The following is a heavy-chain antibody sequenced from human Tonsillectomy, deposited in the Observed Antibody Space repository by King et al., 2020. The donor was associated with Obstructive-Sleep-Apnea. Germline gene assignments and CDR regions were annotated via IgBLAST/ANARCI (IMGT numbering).Heavy chain of an antibody. CDR2: ITGYSGNT. CDR3: ARDQWGSFDF. V-gene: IGHV1-18*01. Sequence: VQLVQSGSEVKTPGASVKVSCKTSGYTFVSYGITWVRQAPGQGLEWVGWITGYSGNTNYAQNLQDRVTMTTDTSTGTAYMELRSLTSDDAAVYYCARDQWGSFDFWGQGTLVTVSS. D-gene: IGHD3-16*01. J-gene: IGHJ4*02. CDR1: GYTFVSYG.